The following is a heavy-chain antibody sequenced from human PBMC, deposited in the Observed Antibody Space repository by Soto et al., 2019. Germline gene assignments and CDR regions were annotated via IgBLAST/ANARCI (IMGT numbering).Heavy chain of an antibody. V-gene: IGHV3-23*01. CDR2: ISGSGDNT. D-gene: IGHD1-26*01. J-gene: IGHJ4*02. CDR1: GFTFSIHA. CDR3: AKERGVGATTLPFDY. Sequence: GGSLRLSCVASGFTFSIHAMSWVRQAPGKGLEWVSHISGSGDNTDHADSVKGRFTISRDDSKNTLYLQMNSLRVDDTAVYYCAKERGVGATTLPFDYWGQGTLVTVSS.